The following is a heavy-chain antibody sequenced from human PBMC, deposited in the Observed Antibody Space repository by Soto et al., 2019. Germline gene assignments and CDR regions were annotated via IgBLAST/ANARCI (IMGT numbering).Heavy chain of an antibody. V-gene: IGHV1-18*01. D-gene: IGHD2-2*01. Sequence: QVQLVQSGAEVKKPGASVKVSCKASGYTFTSYYISWVRQAPGQGLEWMGWISGYNGNTNYAQKLQGRVTMTTDTPPGTPHEGVGSLSSHDTAVFSWGGGGPPSLNGGQGTL. CDR1: GYTFTSYY. J-gene: IGHJ4*02. CDR3: GGGGPPSLN. CDR2: ISGYNGNT.